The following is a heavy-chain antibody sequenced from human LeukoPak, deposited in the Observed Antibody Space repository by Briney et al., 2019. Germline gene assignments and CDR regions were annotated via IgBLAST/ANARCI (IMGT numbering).Heavy chain of an antibody. CDR3: ARISAGRYGMDV. D-gene: IGHD6-6*01. CDR2: VYYTGST. V-gene: IGHV4-31*03. Sequence: SETLSLTCTVSGGSVTSGGYYWSWIRQHPGKGLEWIGYVYYTGSTYYNPSLKSRVTISPDTSKNHFSLKVSSVTAADTAVCYCARISAGRYGMDVWGQGTTVTVSS. J-gene: IGHJ6*02. CDR1: GGSVTSGGYY.